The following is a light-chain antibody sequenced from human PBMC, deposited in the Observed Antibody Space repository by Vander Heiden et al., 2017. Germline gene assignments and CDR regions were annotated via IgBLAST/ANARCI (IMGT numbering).Light chain of an antibody. CDR3: QKYNSAPRT. CDR2: AAS. CDR1: QSNSNY. J-gene: IGKJ1*01. Sequence: VQMTPLPSCLSASVECRVSKTCRASQSNSNYLAWYQQKPGKLPKLLIYAASTLQSGVPARFSGSGSGTDFTLTISSLQAEDVATYYCQKYNSAPRTFGQGTKVEIK. V-gene: IGKV1-27*01.